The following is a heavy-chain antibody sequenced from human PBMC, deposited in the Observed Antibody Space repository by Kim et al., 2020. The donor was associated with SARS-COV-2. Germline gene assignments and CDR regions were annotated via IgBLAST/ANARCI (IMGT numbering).Heavy chain of an antibody. J-gene: IGHJ4*02. Sequence: SLKSRVTISVDTSKNQFSLKLCSVTAADTAVYYCARDGLLWFGELSYFDYWGQGTLVTVSS. V-gene: IGHV4-59*12. CDR3: ARDGLLWFGELSYFDY. D-gene: IGHD3-10*01.